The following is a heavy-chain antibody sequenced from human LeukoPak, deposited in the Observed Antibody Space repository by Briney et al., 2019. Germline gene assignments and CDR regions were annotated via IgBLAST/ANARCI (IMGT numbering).Heavy chain of an antibody. CDR2: INHSGST. CDR1: GGSFSGYY. Sequence: SETLSLTCAVSGGSFSGYYWSWIRQPPGKGLEWIGEINHSGSTNYNPSLKSRVTISVDTSKNQFSLKLSSVTAADTAVYYCARGDGDIVGATSDSGQGTLVTVYS. V-gene: IGHV4-34*01. D-gene: IGHD1-26*01. CDR3: ARGDGDIVGATSD. J-gene: IGHJ4*02.